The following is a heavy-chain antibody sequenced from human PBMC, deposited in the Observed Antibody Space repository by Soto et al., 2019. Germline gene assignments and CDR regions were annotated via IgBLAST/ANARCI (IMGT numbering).Heavy chain of an antibody. V-gene: IGHV4-34*01. Sequence: SETLSLTCAVYDGSFTGFHWTWIRRPPGKGLEWLGEIKNRGSTNYNPSLPRRVTISVDTTKNQVSLKLNSVTAPDTALYYCARGVPLGQYAMDVWGRGTTVTVSS. CDR1: DGSFTGFH. CDR3: ARGVPLGQYAMDV. J-gene: IGHJ6*02. CDR2: IKNRGST.